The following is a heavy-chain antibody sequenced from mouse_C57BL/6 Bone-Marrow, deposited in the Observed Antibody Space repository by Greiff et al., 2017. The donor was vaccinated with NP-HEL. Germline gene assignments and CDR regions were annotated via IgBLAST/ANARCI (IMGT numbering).Heavy chain of an antibody. CDR2: IDPSDSYT. CDR3: AREGAYYPWFAY. V-gene: IGHV1-59*01. Sequence: QVQLQQPGAELVRPGTSVKLSCKASGYTFTSYWMHWVKQRPGQGLEWIGVIDPSDSYTNYNQKFKGKATLTVDTSSSTAYMQLSSLTSEDSAVYYCAREGAYYPWFAYWGQGTLVTVSA. J-gene: IGHJ3*01. D-gene: IGHD2-10*01. CDR1: GYTFTSYW.